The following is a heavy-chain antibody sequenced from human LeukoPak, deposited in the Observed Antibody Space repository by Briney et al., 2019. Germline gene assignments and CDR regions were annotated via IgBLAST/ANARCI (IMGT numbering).Heavy chain of an antibody. D-gene: IGHD2-2*01. Sequence: GGSLRLSCAASGFTFSSYAMSWVRQAPGKGLEWVSAISGSGGSTYYADSVKGWFTISRDNSKNTLYLQMNSLRAEDTAVYYCAKSDFIVVVPAAMYYWGQGTLVTVSS. V-gene: IGHV3-23*01. J-gene: IGHJ4*02. CDR2: ISGSGGST. CDR1: GFTFSSYA. CDR3: AKSDFIVVVPAAMYY.